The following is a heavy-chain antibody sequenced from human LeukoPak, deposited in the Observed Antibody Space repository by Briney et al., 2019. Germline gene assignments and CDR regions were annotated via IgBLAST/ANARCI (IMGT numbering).Heavy chain of an antibody. Sequence: GGSLRLSCAASGFTFDDYAMHWVRQAPGKGLEWVSGISWNSGSIGYADSVKGRFTISRDNAKNSLYLQMNSLRAEDTTLYYCAKDISTVPAATFVYWGQGTLVTVSS. J-gene: IGHJ4*02. CDR3: AKDISTVPAATFVY. CDR1: GFTFDDYA. D-gene: IGHD2-2*01. CDR2: ISWNSGSI. V-gene: IGHV3-9*01.